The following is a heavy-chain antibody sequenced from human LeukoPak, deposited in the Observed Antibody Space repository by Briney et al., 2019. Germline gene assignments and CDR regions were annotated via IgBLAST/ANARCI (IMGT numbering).Heavy chain of an antibody. CDR2: INPSGGST. J-gene: IGHJ4*02. Sequence: ASVKVSCKASGYTFTSYYMHWVRQAPGQGLEWMGIINPSGGSTSYAQKFQGRVTMTRDTSTSTVYMELSSLRSEDTAVYYCARGVPDQFLFGYYFDYWGQGALVTVSS. CDR1: GYTFTSYY. CDR3: ARGVPDQFLFGYYFDY. V-gene: IGHV1-46*01. D-gene: IGHD3-16*01.